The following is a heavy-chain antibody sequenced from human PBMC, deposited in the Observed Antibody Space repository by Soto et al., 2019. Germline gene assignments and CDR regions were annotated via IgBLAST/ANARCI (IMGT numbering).Heavy chain of an antibody. CDR1: GCIFTNYD. V-gene: IGHV1-8*01. CDR3: ARVIRYGDYWGWFAP. CDR2: RNPNSGNT. Sequence: ASVKVSCKASGCIFTNYDINWVRQATGQGLEYLGWRNPNSGNTGYVQKFKGRVTMARNTSINTAYMELNSLRSEDTAVYYCARVIRYGDYWGWFAPWGRGTLAIGSS. J-gene: IGHJ5*02. D-gene: IGHD4-17*01.